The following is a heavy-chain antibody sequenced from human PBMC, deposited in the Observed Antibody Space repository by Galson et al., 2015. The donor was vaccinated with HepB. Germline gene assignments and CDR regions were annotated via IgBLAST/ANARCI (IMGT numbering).Heavy chain of an antibody. D-gene: IGHD3-10*01. CDR3: ARWEFGELLSPLDY. Sequence: LRLSCAASGFTFSSYSMNWVRQAPGKGLEWVSSISSSSSYIYYADSVKGRFTISRDNAKNSLYLQMNSLRAEDTAVYYCARWEFGELLSPLDYWGQGTLVTVSS. CDR2: ISSSSSYI. V-gene: IGHV3-21*01. CDR1: GFTFSSYS. J-gene: IGHJ4*02.